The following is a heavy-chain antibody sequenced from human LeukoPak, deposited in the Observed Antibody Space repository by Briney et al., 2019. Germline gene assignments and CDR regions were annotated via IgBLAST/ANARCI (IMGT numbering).Heavy chain of an antibody. Sequence: GGSLRLSCVASGFTFSSYVMNWVRQAPGKGLEWVSAISVSGDSTNYADSVKGRFTISRDNSKNTLYLQMNSLRAEDTAVYYCAKGSVGVARLGTFDIWGQGTLVTVSS. D-gene: IGHD6-6*01. CDR2: ISVSGDST. CDR3: AKGSVGVARLGTFDI. CDR1: GFTFSSYV. J-gene: IGHJ3*02. V-gene: IGHV3-23*01.